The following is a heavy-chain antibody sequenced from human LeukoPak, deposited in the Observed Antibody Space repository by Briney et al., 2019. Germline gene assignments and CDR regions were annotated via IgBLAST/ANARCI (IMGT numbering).Heavy chain of an antibody. V-gene: IGHV1-2*02. Sequence: ASVKVSCKASGYTFTGYYTHWVRQAPGQGLEWMGWINPNSGGINYAQKFQGRVTMTRDTSISTAYMELSRLRSDDTAVYYCAKSSGRYCSGGSCFDFDSWGQGTLVTVSS. D-gene: IGHD2-15*01. J-gene: IGHJ4*02. CDR1: GYTFTGYY. CDR3: AKSSGRYCSGGSCFDFDS. CDR2: INPNSGGI.